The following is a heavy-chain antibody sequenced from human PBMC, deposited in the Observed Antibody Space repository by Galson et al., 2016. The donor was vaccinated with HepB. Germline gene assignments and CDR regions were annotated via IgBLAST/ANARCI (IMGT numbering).Heavy chain of an antibody. CDR2: ISSSSSDI. CDR3: ARDLIAAAGRTFYYYYYYMDV. J-gene: IGHJ6*03. Sequence: SLRLSCAASGFTFSYYSMNWVRQAPGKGLEWVSSISSSSSDIYYAASAKGRFTISRDNAKNSLYLQMNSLRAEGTAVYYCARDLIAAAGRTFYYYYYYMDVWGKGTTVTVSS. CDR1: GFTFSYYS. V-gene: IGHV3-21*01. D-gene: IGHD6-13*01.